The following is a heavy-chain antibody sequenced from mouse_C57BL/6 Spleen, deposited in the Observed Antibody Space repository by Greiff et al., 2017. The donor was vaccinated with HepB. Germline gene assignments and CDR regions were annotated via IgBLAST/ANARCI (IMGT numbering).Heavy chain of an antibody. V-gene: IGHV5-4*01. Sequence: DVKLVESGGGLVKPGGSLKLSCAASGFTFSSYAMSWVRQTPEKRLEWVATISDGGSYTYYPDNVKGRFTISRDNAKNNLYLQMSHLKSEDTAMYYCARDRFITTVVEGFAYWGQGTLVTVSA. CDR2: ISDGGSYT. D-gene: IGHD1-1*01. CDR1: GFTFSSYA. J-gene: IGHJ3*01. CDR3: ARDRFITTVVEGFAY.